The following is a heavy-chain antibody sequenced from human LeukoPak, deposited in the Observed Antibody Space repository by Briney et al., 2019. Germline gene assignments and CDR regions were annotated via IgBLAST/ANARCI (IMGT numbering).Heavy chain of an antibody. CDR1: GGSVSSGSYY. CDR2: IYTSGST. Sequence: KPSQTLSLTCTVSGGSVSSGSYYWSWIRQPAGKGLEWIGHIYTSGSTNYNPSLKSRVTISVDTSKNQFSLKLSSVTAADTAVYYCARDMAHYYDSSGSGDAFDIWGQGTMVTVSS. V-gene: IGHV4-61*09. J-gene: IGHJ3*02. D-gene: IGHD3-22*01. CDR3: ARDMAHYYDSSGSGDAFDI.